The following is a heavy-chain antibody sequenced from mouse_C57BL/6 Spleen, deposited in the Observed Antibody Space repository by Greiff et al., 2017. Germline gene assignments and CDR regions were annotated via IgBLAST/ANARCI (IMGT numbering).Heavy chain of an antibody. CDR1: GYTFTSYW. J-gene: IGHJ2*01. CDR2: IYPGSGST. Sequence: QVQLKQPGAELVKPGASVKMSCKASGYTFTSYWITWVKQRPGQGLEWIGDIYPGSGSTNYKEKFKSKATLTVDTSSSTAYMQRSSLTSEDSAVYYCASYYGSSYGEDYWGQGTTLTVSS. D-gene: IGHD1-1*01. CDR3: ASYYGSSYGEDY. V-gene: IGHV1-55*01.